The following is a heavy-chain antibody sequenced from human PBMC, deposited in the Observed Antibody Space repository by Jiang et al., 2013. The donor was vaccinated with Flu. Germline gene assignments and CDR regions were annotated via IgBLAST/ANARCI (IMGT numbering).Heavy chain of an antibody. V-gene: IGHV3-33*01. D-gene: IGHD7-27*01. J-gene: IGHJ4*02. Sequence: GGGVVQPGRSLRLSCAASGFDFRSYGMNWVRQPPGKGLEWVALIWYDGSNKQYADSVKGRFTISRDNSKNTVYLHMSSLRSEDTAVYYCAREPPPLGHTYYFDHWGRGTLVTV. CDR3: AREPPPLGHTYYFDH. CDR1: GFDFRSYG. CDR2: IWYDGSNK.